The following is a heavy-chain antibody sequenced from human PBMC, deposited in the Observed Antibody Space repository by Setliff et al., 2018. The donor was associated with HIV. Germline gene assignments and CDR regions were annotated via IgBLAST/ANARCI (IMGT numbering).Heavy chain of an antibody. CDR2: INPGDSDT. V-gene: IGHV5-51*01. Sequence: GESLKISCKTSGYNFATYYITWVRQMPGKGLEWIGRINPGDSDTGYSPSFQGQVTISADKSISTTYLQWNSLKASDTAMYYCATRLLGYSGLGYWGQGTLVTVS. CDR3: ATRLLGYSGLGY. J-gene: IGHJ4*02. D-gene: IGHD5-12*01. CDR1: GYNFATYY.